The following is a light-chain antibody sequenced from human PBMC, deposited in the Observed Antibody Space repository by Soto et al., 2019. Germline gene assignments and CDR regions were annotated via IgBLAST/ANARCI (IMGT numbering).Light chain of an antibody. CDR2: GAS. J-gene: IGKJ1*01. Sequence: EIVLTQSPGALSLSPGERATLSCGASQSVSSSYLAWYQQKPGQAPRLLIYGASTRATGIPERFSGSGSGTDFTLTISRREPEDFAVYYCQQYGSSPRTFGQGTKVEIK. V-gene: IGKV3-20*01. CDR1: QSVSSSY. CDR3: QQYGSSPRT.